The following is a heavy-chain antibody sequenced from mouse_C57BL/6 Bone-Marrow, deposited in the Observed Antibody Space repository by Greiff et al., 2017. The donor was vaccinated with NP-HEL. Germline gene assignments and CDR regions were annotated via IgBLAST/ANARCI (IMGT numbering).Heavy chain of an antibody. J-gene: IGHJ4*01. CDR1: GYTFTSYG. CDR2: IYPRSGNT. CDR3: ARWIYYCSSSYAMDY. D-gene: IGHD1-1*01. Sequence: VQLQQSGAELARPGASVKLSCKASGYTFTSYGISWVKQRTGQGLEWIGEIYPRSGNTYYNEKFKGKATLTADKSSSTAYMELRSLTAEYSAVYFCARWIYYCSSSYAMDYWGQGTSVTVSS. V-gene: IGHV1-81*01.